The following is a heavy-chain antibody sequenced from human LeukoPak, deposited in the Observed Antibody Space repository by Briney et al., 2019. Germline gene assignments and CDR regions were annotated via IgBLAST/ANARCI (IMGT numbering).Heavy chain of an antibody. V-gene: IGHV1-8*01. CDR3: ARVRGKKRIAARIDAFDI. CDR2: MNPNSGNT. CDR1: GYTFTSYD. D-gene: IGHD6-6*01. Sequence: ASVKVSCKASGYTFTSYDINWVREATGQGLEWMGWMNPNSGNTGYAQEFQGRVTMSRNTSISTAYMELSSLRSEDTAVYYCARVRGKKRIAARIDAFDIWGQGTMVTVSS. J-gene: IGHJ3*02.